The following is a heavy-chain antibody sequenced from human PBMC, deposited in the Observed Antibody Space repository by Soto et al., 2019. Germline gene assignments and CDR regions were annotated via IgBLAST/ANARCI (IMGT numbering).Heavy chain of an antibody. J-gene: IGHJ6*02. D-gene: IGHD1-1*01. CDR1: GFTFSNAW. Sequence: GGSLRLSCAASGFTFSNAWMNWVRQAPGKGLEWVGRIKSKTDGGKTDYAAPVKGRFTISRDDSKNTLYLQMNSLKTEDTAVYYCTTRGVHHYYYGMDVWGQGTTVTVSS. V-gene: IGHV3-15*07. CDR3: TTRGVHHYYYGMDV. CDR2: IKSKTDGGKT.